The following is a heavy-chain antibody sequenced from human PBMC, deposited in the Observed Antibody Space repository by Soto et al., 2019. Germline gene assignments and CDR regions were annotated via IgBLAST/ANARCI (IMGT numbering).Heavy chain of an antibody. V-gene: IGHV1-3*01. CDR1: GYTLTSYA. CDR3: ARDWARIGGLGPSGWFDP. D-gene: IGHD2-21*01. CDR2: INAGNGNT. Sequence: SVKVSCKASGYTLTSYAMHWVRQAPGQRLEWMGWINAGNGNTKYSQKFQGRVTITRDTSASTAYMELSSLRSEDTAVYYCARDWARIGGLGPSGWFDPWGQGTLVTVSS. J-gene: IGHJ5*02.